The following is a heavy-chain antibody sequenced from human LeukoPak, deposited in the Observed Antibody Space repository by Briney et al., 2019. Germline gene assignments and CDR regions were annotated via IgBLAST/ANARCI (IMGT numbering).Heavy chain of an antibody. CDR3: GRPGVAAPVDY. D-gene: IGHD2-21*01. V-gene: IGHV3-23*01. Sequence: GGSLRLSCAASGFTFSSYAMTWVRQAPGKGLEWVSAISGSGGVTFYADSVKGRFTFSRDNSKNTLSLQMNSLSAEATAVYYWGRPGVAAPVDYWGQGTLVTVPS. CDR1: GFTFSSYA. CDR2: ISGSGGVT. J-gene: IGHJ4*02.